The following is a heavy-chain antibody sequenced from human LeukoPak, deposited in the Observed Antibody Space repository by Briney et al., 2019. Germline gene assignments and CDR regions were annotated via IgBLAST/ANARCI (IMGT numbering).Heavy chain of an antibody. D-gene: IGHD2-2*01. CDR1: GYTFTSYD. V-gene: IGHV1-8*01. J-gene: IGHJ5*02. CDR3: ARGGDIAVVPAAMVGP. CDR2: MNTNSGNT. Sequence: ASVKVSRKASGYTFTSYDINWVRQATGQGLEWMGWMNTNSGNTGHAQKFQGRLTMTRDTSTNTAYMELSSLRSEDTAVYYCARGGDIAVVPAAMVGPWGQGTLVTVSS.